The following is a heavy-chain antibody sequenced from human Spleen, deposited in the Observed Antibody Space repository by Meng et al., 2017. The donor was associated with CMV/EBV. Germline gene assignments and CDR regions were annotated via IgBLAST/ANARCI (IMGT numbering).Heavy chain of an antibody. CDR1: GGSISSGNYY. CDR2: IYYSGST. D-gene: IGHD1-1*01. CDR3: PRDYRGTEGDNWFAS. V-gene: IGHV4-39*07. J-gene: IGHJ5*01. Sequence: SETLSLTCSVSGGSISSGNYYWGWIRQPPGKGLEWIGSIYYSGSTYYNPSLKSRVTISVGVSKSQSSLKLGSVTAADTAVYYCPRDYRGTEGDNWFASGGLGTLVTVSS.